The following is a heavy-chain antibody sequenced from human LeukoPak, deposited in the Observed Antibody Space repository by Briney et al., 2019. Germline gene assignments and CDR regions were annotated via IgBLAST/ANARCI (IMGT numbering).Heavy chain of an antibody. CDR3: ARGTPWYYYMDV. V-gene: IGHV3-13*01. CDR2: IGTAGKT. Sequence: GGSLRLSCAASGFTFSNYDMHWVRQITRKGLEWVSSIGTAGKTNYRGSVKGRFTISRENAKHSLYLQMNSLTTGDTAVYYCARGTPWYYYMDVWGKGTTVTVSS. J-gene: IGHJ6*03. CDR1: GFTFSNYD.